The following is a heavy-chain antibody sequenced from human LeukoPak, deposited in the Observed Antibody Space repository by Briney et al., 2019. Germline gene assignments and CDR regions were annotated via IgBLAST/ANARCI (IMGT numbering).Heavy chain of an antibody. V-gene: IGHV1-18*01. CDR2: ISAYNGNT. D-gene: IGHD2-21*02. J-gene: IGHJ1*01. CDR1: GYTFTSYG. Sequence: GASVKVSCKASGYTFTSYGISWVRQAPGQGLEWMGWISAYNGNTNYAQKLQGRVTMTTDTSTSTVYMELRSLRPDDTAMYYCARGIVLVTAISPLSEYFQHWGQGTLVTVSS. CDR3: ARGIVLVTAISPLSEYFQH.